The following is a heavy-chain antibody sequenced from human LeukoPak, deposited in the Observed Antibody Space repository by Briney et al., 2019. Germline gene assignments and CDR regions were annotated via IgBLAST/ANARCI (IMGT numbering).Heavy chain of an antibody. V-gene: IGHV3-48*01. CDR2: ISSGSSSI. Sequence: GGSLRLSCTVSGFTFTYVWMSWVRQAPGKGLEWVSDISSGSSSIYYADPVKGRFTISRDNAKNSLYLQMSSLRAEDTAVYYCARVRYGDYVGGFDYWGQGTLVTVSS. CDR3: ARVRYGDYVGGFDY. CDR1: GFTFTYVW. D-gene: IGHD4-17*01. J-gene: IGHJ4*02.